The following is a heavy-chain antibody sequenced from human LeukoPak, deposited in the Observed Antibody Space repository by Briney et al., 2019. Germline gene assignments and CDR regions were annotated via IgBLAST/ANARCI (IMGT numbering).Heavy chain of an antibody. D-gene: IGHD3-9*01. CDR1: RGSISTYY. CDR2: IYYTGTT. Sequence: SETLSLTCTVSRGSISTYYWNWIRQPPGKGLEWIGYIYYTGTTDYNPSLKSRVTISVDTSKNQFSLKLSSVTAADTAVYYCARQFDILTGFDYWGQGTLVTVSS. CDR3: ARQFDILTGFDY. J-gene: IGHJ4*02. V-gene: IGHV4-59*08.